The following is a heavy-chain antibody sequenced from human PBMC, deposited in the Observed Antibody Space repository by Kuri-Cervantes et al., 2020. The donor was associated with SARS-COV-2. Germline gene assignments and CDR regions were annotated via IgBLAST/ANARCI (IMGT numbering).Heavy chain of an antibody. Sequence: ETLSLTCAASGFTFSSYAMSWVRQAPGKGLEWVSVIYSGGSSTYYADSVKGRFTISRDNSKNTLYLQMNSLRAEDTAVYYCAKDGDPGYWGQGTLVTVSS. D-gene: IGHD2-21*01. V-gene: IGHV3-23*03. CDR2: IYSGGSST. J-gene: IGHJ4*02. CDR3: AKDGDPGY. CDR1: GFTFSSYA.